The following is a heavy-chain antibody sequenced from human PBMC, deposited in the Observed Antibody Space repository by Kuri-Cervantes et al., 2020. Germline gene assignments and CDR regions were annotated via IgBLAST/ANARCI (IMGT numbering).Heavy chain of an antibody. CDR1: GFTFSSYG. D-gene: IGHD6-13*01. V-gene: IGHV3-30*03. CDR2: ISYDGSNK. CDR3: ARDPNSSSWTTYFDY. J-gene: IGHJ4*02. Sequence: GESLKISCAASGFTFSSYGMHWVRQAPGKGLEWVAVISYDGSNKYYADSVKGRFTISRDNSKNTLYLQMNSLRAEDTAVYYCARDPNSSSWTTYFDYWGQGTLVTVSS.